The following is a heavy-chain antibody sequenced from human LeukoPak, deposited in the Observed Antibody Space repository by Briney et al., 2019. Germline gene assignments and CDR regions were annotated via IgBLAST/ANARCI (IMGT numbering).Heavy chain of an antibody. J-gene: IGHJ4*02. CDR1: GGSFSGYY. V-gene: IGHV4-59*10. Sequence: SETLSLTCAVYGGSFSGYYRSWIRQPAGKGLEWIGRIHTSGSTNYNPSLKSRVTMSVDTSKNQFSLKLSSVTAADTAVYYRARGPPPDFDYWGQGTLVTVSS. CDR3: ARGPPPDFDY. CDR2: IHTSGST.